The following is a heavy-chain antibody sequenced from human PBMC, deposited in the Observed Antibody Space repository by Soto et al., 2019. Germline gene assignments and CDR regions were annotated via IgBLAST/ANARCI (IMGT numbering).Heavy chain of an antibody. CDR1: GFTFSSYA. CDR2: ITASGGRT. CDR3: ARDTRYGDYVRWFDS. J-gene: IGHJ5*01. Sequence: EVHLLESGGGLVQPGESLRLSCTASGFTFSSYAMTWVRQAPGRGLEGVSGITASGGRTYYADSVKGRFTISRDNSKSTLYLQLNSLRAEDTAVYYCARDTRYGDYVRWFDSWGQGTLVTVSS. D-gene: IGHD4-17*01. V-gene: IGHV3-23*01.